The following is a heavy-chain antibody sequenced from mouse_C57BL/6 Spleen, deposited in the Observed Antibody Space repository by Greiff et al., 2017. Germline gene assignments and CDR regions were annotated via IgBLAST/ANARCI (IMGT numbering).Heavy chain of an antibody. CDR2: ISDGGSYT. CDR3: ARDKYGSPTGAMDY. D-gene: IGHD1-1*01. CDR1: GFTFSSYA. J-gene: IGHJ4*01. Sequence: EVHLVESGGGLVKPGGSLKLSCAASGFTFSSYAMSWVRQTPEKRLEWVATISDGGSYTYYPDNVKGRFTISRDNAKNNLYLQMSHLKSEDTAMYYCARDKYGSPTGAMDYWGQGTSVTVSS. V-gene: IGHV5-4*01.